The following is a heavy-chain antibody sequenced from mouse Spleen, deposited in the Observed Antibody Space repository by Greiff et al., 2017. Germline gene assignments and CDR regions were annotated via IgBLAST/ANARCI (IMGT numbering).Heavy chain of an antibody. D-gene: IGHD2-14*01. J-gene: IGHJ4*01. V-gene: IGHV14-3*02. CDR1: GFNIKDTY. CDR3: ARSTYYRYDNYYAMDY. Sequence: EVQLQQSGAELVKPGASVKLSCTASGFNIKDTYMHWVKQRPEQGLEWIGRIDPANGNTKYDPKFQGKATITADTSSNTAYLQLSSLTSEDTAVYYCARSTYYRYDNYYAMDYWGQGTSVTVSS. CDR2: IDPANGNT.